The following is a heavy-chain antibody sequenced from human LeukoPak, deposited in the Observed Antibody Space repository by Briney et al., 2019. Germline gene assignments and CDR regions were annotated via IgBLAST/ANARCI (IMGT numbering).Heavy chain of an antibody. CDR2: ISGSGGST. CDR3: AKGANYDILTGYDDWFDP. V-gene: IGHV3-23*01. D-gene: IGHD3-9*01. J-gene: IGHJ5*02. CDR1: GFTFSSYA. Sequence: GGSLRLSCAASGFTFSSYAMSWVRQAPGKGLEWVSAISGSGGSTYYADSVKGRFTISRDNSKNTLYLQMNSLRAEDTALYYCAKGANYDILTGYDDWFDPWGQGTLVTVSS.